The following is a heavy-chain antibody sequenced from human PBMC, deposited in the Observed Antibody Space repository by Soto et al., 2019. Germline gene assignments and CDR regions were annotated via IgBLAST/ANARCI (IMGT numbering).Heavy chain of an antibody. J-gene: IGHJ6*02. Sequence: GGSLRLSCAASGFTFSSYGMHWVRQAPGKGLEWVAVIWYDGSNKYYADSVKGRFTISRDNSKNTLYLQMNSLRAEDTAVYYCAREYYYDSSGGSRMDVWGQGTTVTVSS. CDR1: GFTFSSYG. CDR2: IWYDGSNK. CDR3: AREYYYDSSGGSRMDV. D-gene: IGHD3-22*01. V-gene: IGHV3-33*01.